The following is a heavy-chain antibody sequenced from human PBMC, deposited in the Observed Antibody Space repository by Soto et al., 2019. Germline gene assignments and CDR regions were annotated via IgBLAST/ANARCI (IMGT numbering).Heavy chain of an antibody. CDR2: IIPIFGTA. V-gene: IGHV1-69*12. J-gene: IGHJ6*02. CDR3: ARDLRDWVKWDYDSSGYLYGMDV. CDR1: GGTFSSYT. Sequence: QVQLVQSGAEVKKPGSSVKVSCKASGGTFSSYTISWVRQAPGQGLEWMGGIIPIFGTANYAQKFQGRVTITADESTSTAYMELSSLRSEDTAVYYCARDLRDWVKWDYDSSGYLYGMDVWGQGTTVTVSS. D-gene: IGHD3-22*01.